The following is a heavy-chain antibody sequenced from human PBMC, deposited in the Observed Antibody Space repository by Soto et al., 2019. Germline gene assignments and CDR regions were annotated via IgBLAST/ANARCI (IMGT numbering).Heavy chain of an antibody. CDR3: VRPESGAYCGGDCYLYRWFDT. J-gene: IGHJ5*02. CDR2: IRTKTNDYAT. Sequence: PGGSLRLSCAASGFSFSDSAMHWVRQASGKGLEWVGRIRTKTNDYATRYAASVKGRFIISRDDSKKTVYLEMNSVKDEDTAVYYCVRPESGAYCGGDCYLYRWFDTWGKGTTVTVAS. V-gene: IGHV3-73*01. D-gene: IGHD2-21*02. CDR1: GFSFSDSA.